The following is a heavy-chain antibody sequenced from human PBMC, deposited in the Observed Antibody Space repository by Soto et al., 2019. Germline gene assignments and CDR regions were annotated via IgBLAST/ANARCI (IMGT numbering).Heavy chain of an antibody. J-gene: IGHJ6*02. D-gene: IGHD4-4*01. CDR2: IYYSGST. V-gene: IGHV4-61*01. CDR1: GGSVSSGSYY. Sequence: PSETLSLTCTVSGGSVSSGSYYWSWIRQPPGKGLEWIGYIYYSGSTNYNPSLKSRVTISVDTSKNQFSLKLSSVTAADTAVYYCARVVDYSNRRPYYYYGMDVWGQGTTVTVS. CDR3: ARVVDYSNRRPYYYYGMDV.